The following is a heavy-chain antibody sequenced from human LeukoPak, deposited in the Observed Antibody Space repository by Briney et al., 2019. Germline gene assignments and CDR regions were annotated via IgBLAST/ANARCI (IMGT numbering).Heavy chain of an antibody. CDR2: INHSGST. Sequence: SETLSLTCAVYGGSFSGYYWSWIRQPPGKGLEWIGEINHSGSTNYNPSHKSRVTISVDTSKNQFSLKLSSVTAADTAVYYCARGYRTWYYYGMDVWGQGTTVTVSS. D-gene: IGHD1-1*01. CDR3: ARGYRTWYYYGMDV. J-gene: IGHJ6*02. CDR1: GGSFSGYY. V-gene: IGHV4-34*01.